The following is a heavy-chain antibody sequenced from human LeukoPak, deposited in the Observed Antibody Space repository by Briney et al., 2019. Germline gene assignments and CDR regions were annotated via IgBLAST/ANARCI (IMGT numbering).Heavy chain of an antibody. CDR3: ARQGLSCSSTTCQTSYYFDY. CDR2: IYPGDSDT. CDR1: GYRFTSYW. J-gene: IGHJ4*02. V-gene: IGHV5-51*01. Sequence: GESLKISCKGSGYRFTSYWIGWVRQVPGKGLEWMGIIYPGDSDTRYSPSFQGQVTISADKSISTAYLQWSSLKASDTAMYYCARQGLSCSSTTCQTSYYFDYWGQGTLVTVSS. D-gene: IGHD2-2*01.